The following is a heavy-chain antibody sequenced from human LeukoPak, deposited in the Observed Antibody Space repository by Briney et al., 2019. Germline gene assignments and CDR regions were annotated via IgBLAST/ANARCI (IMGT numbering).Heavy chain of an antibody. V-gene: IGHV3-43*02. CDR2: ISGDGGST. Sequence: SGGSLRLSCAASGFTFDDYAMHWVRQAPGKGLEWVSLISGDGGSTYYADSVKGRFTISRDNSKNSLYLQINSLRTEDTALYYCAKDFGYSSGWYLGGYYYYGMDVWGQGTTVTVSS. CDR1: GFTFDDYA. CDR3: AKDFGYSSGWYLGGYYYYGMDV. J-gene: IGHJ6*02. D-gene: IGHD6-19*01.